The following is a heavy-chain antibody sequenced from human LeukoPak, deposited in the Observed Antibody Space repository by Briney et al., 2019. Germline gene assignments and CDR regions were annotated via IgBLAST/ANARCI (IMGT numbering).Heavy chain of an antibody. CDR3: ARARCHSRRYCSSTSCYGFCWFDP. V-gene: IGHV4-4*07. D-gene: IGHD2-2*01. CDR2: IYTSGST. CDR1: GGSISSYY. J-gene: IGHJ5*02. Sequence: SETLSLTCTVSGGSISSYYWSWIRRPAGKGLEWIGRIYTSGSTNYNPSLKSRVTMSVDTSKNQFSLKLSSVTAADTAVYYCARARCHSRRYCSSTSCYGFCWFDPWGQGTLVTVSS.